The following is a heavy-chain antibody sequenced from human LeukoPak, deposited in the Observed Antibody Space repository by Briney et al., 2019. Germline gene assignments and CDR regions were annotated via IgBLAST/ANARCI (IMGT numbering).Heavy chain of an antibody. J-gene: IGHJ4*02. D-gene: IGHD3-10*01. CDR1: GHIYWRLW. CDR2: IKQDGREK. Sequence: PGGSLTLFCAPCGHIYWRLWMSWVPQAPGKGLEWVATIKQDGREKYYVDPVEGRFNISRDNAKNSLYMQMNSLRDEDTAVYYCAREYYYGSGSYYNGYWGQGTLVTVSS. CDR3: AREYYYGSGSYYNGY. V-gene: IGHV3-7*04.